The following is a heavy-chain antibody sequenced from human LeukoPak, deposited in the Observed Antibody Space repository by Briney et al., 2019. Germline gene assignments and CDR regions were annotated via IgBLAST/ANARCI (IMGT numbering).Heavy chain of an antibody. CDR2: IYHSGTT. V-gene: IGHV4-38-2*01. Sequence: SETLSLTCAVSGYSISSGYYWGWIRQPPGKGLEWIGSIYHSGTTYYNPSLRSRVTISVDTSKNQFSLKMRSLSAADTALYYCARGATISETGYFDFWGQGTLVTVSS. J-gene: IGHJ4*03. CDR3: ARGATISETGYFDF. D-gene: IGHD5-24*01. CDR1: GYSISSGYY.